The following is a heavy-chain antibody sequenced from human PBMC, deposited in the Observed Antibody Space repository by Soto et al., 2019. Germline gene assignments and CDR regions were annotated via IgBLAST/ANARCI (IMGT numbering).Heavy chain of an antibody. D-gene: IGHD6-19*01. CDR2: ISGSGGST. V-gene: IGHV3-23*01. CDR1: GFTFSSYA. CDR3: ATTSLYSSGWYWVPIDY. J-gene: IGHJ4*01. Sequence: EVQLLESGGGLVQPGGSLRLSCAASGFTFSSYAMSWVRQAPGKGLEWVSAISGSGGSTYYADSVKGRFTISRDNSKNTLYLQMNSLIAEDTAVYYCATTSLYSSGWYWVPIDYWGHGTLVTVSS.